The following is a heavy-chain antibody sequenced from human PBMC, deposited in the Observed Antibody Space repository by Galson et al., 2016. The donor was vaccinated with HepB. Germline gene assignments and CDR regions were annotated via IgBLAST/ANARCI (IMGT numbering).Heavy chain of an antibody. Sequence: CAISGDSVSSNSAAWNWIRQSPSRGLEWLGRTYYRSQWYNEYALSVRTRITINPDTSKNHFSLQLNSVAPEDTAVYFCARAYCGGDCYTDGALDIWGKGQWSPSLQ. CDR2: TYYRSQWYN. D-gene: IGHD2-21*02. CDR3: ARAYCGGDCYTDGALDI. CDR1: GDSVSSNSAA. V-gene: IGHV6-1*01. J-gene: IGHJ3*02.